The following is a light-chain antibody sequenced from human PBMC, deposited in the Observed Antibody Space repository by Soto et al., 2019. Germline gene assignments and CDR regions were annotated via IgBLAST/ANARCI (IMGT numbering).Light chain of an antibody. J-gene: IGKJ5*01. Sequence: EIVLTQSPFTLSFSPGERVALSCRASQSVRTYLAWYQVKPGQAPRLLIYDASSRASGVPARFSGSGSGTDFTLTISSLEPEDFALYYCQQRNSWPPITFGQGTRLEIK. CDR2: DAS. CDR3: QQRNSWPPIT. V-gene: IGKV3-11*01. CDR1: QSVRTY.